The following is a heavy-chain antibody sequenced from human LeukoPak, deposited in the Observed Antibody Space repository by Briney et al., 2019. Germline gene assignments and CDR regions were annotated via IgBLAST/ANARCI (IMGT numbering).Heavy chain of an antibody. V-gene: IGHV4-34*01. CDR3: ARGNSVLLWFGELLLKLVEYYFDY. J-gene: IGHJ4*02. CDR1: GGSFSGYY. D-gene: IGHD3-10*01. CDR2: INHSGST. Sequence: PSETLSLTCAVYGGSFSGYYWSWIRQPPGKGLEWIGEINHSGSTNYNPSLKSRVTISVDTSKNQFSLKLSSVTAADTAVYYCARGNSVLLWFGELLLKLVEYYFDYWGQGTLVTVSS.